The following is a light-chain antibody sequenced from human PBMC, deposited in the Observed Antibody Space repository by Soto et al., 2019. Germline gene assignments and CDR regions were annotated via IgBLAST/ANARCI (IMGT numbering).Light chain of an antibody. CDR2: GAS. CDR1: QSVSSN. J-gene: IGKJ5*01. Sequence: EIVLTQSPAPPSLSPGERATLSCRASQSVSSNLAWYQQKPGQAPRLLIYGASTRATGIPARFSGSGSGTEFTLTISSLQSEDFAVYYCQQYNNWITFGQGTRLEIK. V-gene: IGKV3-15*01. CDR3: QQYNNWIT.